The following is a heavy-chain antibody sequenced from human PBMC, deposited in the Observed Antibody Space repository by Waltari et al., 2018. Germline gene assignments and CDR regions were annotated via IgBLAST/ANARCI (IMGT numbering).Heavy chain of an antibody. CDR2: ISGSGGST. CDR3: EKLRLPEGYFDY. V-gene: IGHV3-23*01. CDR1: GVAFTRSG. Sequence: EVQLLESGGGLVQPGGSLLLSCAASGVAFTRSGLSLVRQAPGKGLEWVPAISGSGGSTYYADYVKGRFTISRDNTKNTLYLQMNSLRAEDTAVYYCEKLRLPEGYFDYWGQGTLVTVSS. J-gene: IGHJ4*02.